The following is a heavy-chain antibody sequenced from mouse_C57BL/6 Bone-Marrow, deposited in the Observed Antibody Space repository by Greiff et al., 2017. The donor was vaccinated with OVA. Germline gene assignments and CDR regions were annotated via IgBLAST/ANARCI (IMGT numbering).Heavy chain of an antibody. V-gene: IGHV1-15*01. Sequence: QVQLQQSGAELVRPGASVTLSCKASGYTFTDYEMHWVKQTPVHGLEWIGAIDPETGGTAYNQKFKGKAILTVDKSSSTAYMELRSLTSAVSAVYSWTRYGISYWYFDVWGTGTTVTVSS. CDR2: IDPETGGT. CDR1: GYTFTDYE. D-gene: IGHD1-1*01. CDR3: TRYGISYWYFDV. J-gene: IGHJ1*03.